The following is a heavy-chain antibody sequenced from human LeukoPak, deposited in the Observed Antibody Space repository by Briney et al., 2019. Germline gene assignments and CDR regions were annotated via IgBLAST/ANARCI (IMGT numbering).Heavy chain of an antibody. J-gene: IGHJ4*02. V-gene: IGHV4-39*07. CDR1: GGSISSSSYY. Sequence: SETLSLTCTVSGGSISSSSYYWGWIRQPPGKGLEWIGSIYYSGSTYYNPSLKSRVTISVDTSKNQFSLKLSSVTAADTAVYYCARISWYSSAQLDYWGQGTLVTVSS. CDR3: ARISWYSSAQLDY. D-gene: IGHD6-19*01. CDR2: IYYSGST.